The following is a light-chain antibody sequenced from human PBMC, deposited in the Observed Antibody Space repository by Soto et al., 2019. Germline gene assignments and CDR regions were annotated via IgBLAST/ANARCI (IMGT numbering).Light chain of an antibody. Sequence: IVFTLSPAILCLNPGERATLSCRASQRVGSYLAWYQQKPGQAPRLLIFNTSNRATGSPARFSGSGSWTDFTLTISGREPEDFAAYYCQQRSNRPPITFGQGTRLEIK. CDR2: NTS. J-gene: IGKJ5*01. V-gene: IGKV3-11*01. CDR1: QRVGSY. CDR3: QQRSNRPPIT.